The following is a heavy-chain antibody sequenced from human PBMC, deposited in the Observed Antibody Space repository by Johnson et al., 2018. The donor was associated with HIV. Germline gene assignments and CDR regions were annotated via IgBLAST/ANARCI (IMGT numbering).Heavy chain of an antibody. CDR1: GFTFSRYA. V-gene: IGHV3-30*04. CDR3: ASVGVSGYDFAAFDI. CDR2: ISYDGSNN. D-gene: IGHD5-12*01. J-gene: IGHJ3*02. Sequence: QVQLVESGGGVVQPGRSLRLSCAASGFTFSRYAMHWVRQAPGKGLEWVAVISYDGSNNYYADSVKGRFTISRDNSKNTLFLHMNSLRTEDTAIYYCASVGVSGYDFAAFDIWGRGTMVTVSS.